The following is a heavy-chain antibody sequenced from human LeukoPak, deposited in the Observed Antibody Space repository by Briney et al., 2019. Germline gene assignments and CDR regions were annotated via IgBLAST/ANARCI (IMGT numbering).Heavy chain of an antibody. CDR3: ARLSSSGWYSDWFDP. J-gene: IGHJ5*02. V-gene: IGHV4-59*01. CDR2: IYYSGST. D-gene: IGHD6-19*01. Sequence: SETLSLTCTVSGGSFSTYYWSWIRQPPGKGLEWIGYIYYSGSTNYNPSLKSRVTISVDTSKNQFSLKLSSVTAADTAVYYCARLSSSGWYSDWFDPWGQGTLVTVSS. CDR1: GGSFSTYY.